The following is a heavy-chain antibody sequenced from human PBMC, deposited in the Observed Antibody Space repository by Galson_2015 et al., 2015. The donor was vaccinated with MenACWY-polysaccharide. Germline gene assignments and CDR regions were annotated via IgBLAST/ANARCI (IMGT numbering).Heavy chain of an antibody. CDR2: NSKSGDSI. CDR1: GFSLGAWH. J-gene: IGHJ4*02. CDR3: ATNRGYDTFDH. V-gene: IGHV3-11*01. D-gene: IGHD2-2*01. Sequence: SLRLTRTASGFSLGAWHMSWIRQAPGKGLEWLSYNSKSGDSIYYGDSVKGRFAISRDNAKKSLYLQTNSLRAEDTAIYYCATNRGYDTFDHWGQGALVIVSS.